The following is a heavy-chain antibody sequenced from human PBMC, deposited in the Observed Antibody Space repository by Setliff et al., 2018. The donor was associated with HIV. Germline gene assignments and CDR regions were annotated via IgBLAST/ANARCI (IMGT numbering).Heavy chain of an antibody. V-gene: IGHV4-61*08. Sequence: PSETLSLTCTVSGGSISSGGYYWSWIRQHPGKGLEWIGYIYYSGSTNYNPSLKSRVTISVDTSKNQFSLKLSSVTAADTAVYYCARAGGSGSYYHLDYYYYMDVWGKGTTVTVSS. CDR2: IYYSGST. CDR3: ARAGGSGSYYHLDYYYYMDV. D-gene: IGHD3-10*01. CDR1: GGSISSGGYY. J-gene: IGHJ6*03.